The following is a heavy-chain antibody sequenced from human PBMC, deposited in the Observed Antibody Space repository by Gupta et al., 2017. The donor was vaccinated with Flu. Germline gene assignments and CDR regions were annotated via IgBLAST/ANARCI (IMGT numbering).Heavy chain of an antibody. CDR3: AREPTTYGYDSSGLLDY. J-gene: IGHJ4*02. V-gene: IGHV1-18*01. CDR2: ISANNGNT. Sequence: VRHDPGQGLEWMGWISANNGNTKFAQKFQDRVTLTTDSSTTTAYMELRGLRSDDTAVYYCAREPTTYGYDSSGLLDYWGQGTLVTVSS. D-gene: IGHD3-22*01.